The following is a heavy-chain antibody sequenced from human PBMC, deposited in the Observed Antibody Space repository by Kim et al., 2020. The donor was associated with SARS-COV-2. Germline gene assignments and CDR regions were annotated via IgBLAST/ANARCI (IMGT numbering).Heavy chain of an antibody. J-gene: IGHJ5*02. V-gene: IGHV4-59*01. D-gene: IGHD3-16*01. CDR2: IYYSGST. Sequence: SETLSLTCTASGGSISSYYWSWIRQPPGKGLEWIGYIYYSGSTNYNPSLKSRVTISVDKAKNQFSLTLSSVTAADTAVYYCARGTLGVLVIDWFDLWGQGTLVTVSS. CDR3: ARGTLGVLVIDWFDL. CDR1: GGSISSYY.